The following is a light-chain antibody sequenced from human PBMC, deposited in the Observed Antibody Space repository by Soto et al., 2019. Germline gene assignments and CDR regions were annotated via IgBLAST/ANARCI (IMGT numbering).Light chain of an antibody. V-gene: IGLV2-14*03. CDR1: SSDVGGYNY. CDR2: HVS. J-gene: IGLJ1*01. Sequence: QSVLTQPASVSGSPGQSITISCTGTSSDVGGYNYVSWYQQHPGDAPKLMIYHVSNRPSGVSNRFSGSKSGNTASLTISGLQAEDEADYYCSSYTSTTAYIFGTGTKVTDL. CDR3: SSYTSTTAYI.